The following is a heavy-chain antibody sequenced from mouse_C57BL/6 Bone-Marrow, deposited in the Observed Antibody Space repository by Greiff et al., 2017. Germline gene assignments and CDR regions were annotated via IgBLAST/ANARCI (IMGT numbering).Heavy chain of an antibody. CDR2: IYPRSGNT. J-gene: IGHJ4*01. V-gene: IGHV1-81*01. CDR1: GYTFTSYG. CDR3: ARRGLYTRDY. Sequence: VQLQESGAELARPGASVKLSCKASGYTFTSYGISWVKQRTGQGLEWIGEIYPRSGNTYYNEKFKGKATLTADKSSSTAYMELRRLTSEDSAVYFCARRGLYTRDYWGQGTSVTVSS.